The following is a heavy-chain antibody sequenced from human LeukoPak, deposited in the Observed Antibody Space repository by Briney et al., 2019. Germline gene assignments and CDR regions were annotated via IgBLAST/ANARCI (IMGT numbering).Heavy chain of an antibody. Sequence: PSETLSLTCTVSGDSISSYYWSWIQQPPGKGLEWIGYVYYSGSTNYSPSLKSRVTISLDTSKNQFSLKLSSVTAADTAVYYCARSSYYYAADAFDIWGQGTMVTVSS. CDR1: GDSISSYY. CDR3: ARSSYYYAADAFDI. D-gene: IGHD3-10*01. J-gene: IGHJ3*02. CDR2: VYYSGST. V-gene: IGHV4-59*01.